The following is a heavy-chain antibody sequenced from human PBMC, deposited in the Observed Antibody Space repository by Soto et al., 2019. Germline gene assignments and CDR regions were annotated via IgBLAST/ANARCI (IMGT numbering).Heavy chain of an antibody. J-gene: IGHJ4*02. CDR2: INSDGSST. CDR3: VRTSMVVAAATREDY. V-gene: IGHV3-74*01. D-gene: IGHD2-15*01. CDR1: GFTFSSYW. Sequence: EVQLVESGGGLVQPGGSLRLSCAASGFTFSSYWMHWVRQAPGKGLVWVSRINSDGSSTSYADSVKGRVTISRDNAKNRLYLQMNCLRAEDTAVYYCVRTSMVVAAATREDYWGQGTLVTVSS.